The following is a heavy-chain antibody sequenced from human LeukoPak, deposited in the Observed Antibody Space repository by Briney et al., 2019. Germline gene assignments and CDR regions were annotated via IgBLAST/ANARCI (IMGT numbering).Heavy chain of an antibody. D-gene: IGHD4-11*01. CDR1: GDSISSGDYY. J-gene: IGHJ5*02. CDR2: IYFSGIV. V-gene: IGHV4-30-4*01. Sequence: NTSETLSLTCTVSGDSISSGDYYWSWIRQPPGKGLEWIGYIYFSGIVYYHPSLKSRVSISVETSKNRFSLNLNFVTAADTGVYYCARALQASLQPRFDPWGQGTLVTVSS. CDR3: ARALQASLQPRFDP.